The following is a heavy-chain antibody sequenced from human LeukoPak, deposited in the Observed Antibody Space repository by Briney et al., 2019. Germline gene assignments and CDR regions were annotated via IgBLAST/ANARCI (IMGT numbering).Heavy chain of an antibody. D-gene: IGHD4-11*01. CDR3: ATSDSNYFDY. V-gene: IGHV1-69*05. CDR1: GGTFSSYA. CDR2: IIPIFGTA. Sequence: GASVKVSCKASGGTFSSYAISWVRQAPGQGLEWMGGIIPIFGTANYAQKFQGRVTITTDESTSTAYMELSSLRSEDTAVYYCATSDSNYFDYWGQGTLVTVSS. J-gene: IGHJ4*02.